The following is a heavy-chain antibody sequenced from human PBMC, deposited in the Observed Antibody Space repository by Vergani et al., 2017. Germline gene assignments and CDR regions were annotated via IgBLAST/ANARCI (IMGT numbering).Heavy chain of an antibody. CDR3: AREVGLGAAW. V-gene: IGHV3-7*01. Sequence: EVQLVESGGGLVQPGGSLRLSCAASGFTFISYWMSWVRQAPGKGLEWVANIKQDGSEKYYVDSVKGRFTISRDNAKNSLYLQMNSLRAEDTAVYYCAREVGLGAAWWGQGTLVIVSS. CDR2: IKQDGSEK. CDR1: GFTFISYW. J-gene: IGHJ4*02. D-gene: IGHD5/OR15-5a*01.